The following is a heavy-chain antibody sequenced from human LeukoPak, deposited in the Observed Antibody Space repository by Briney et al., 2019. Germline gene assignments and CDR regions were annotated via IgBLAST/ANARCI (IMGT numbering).Heavy chain of an antibody. CDR2: IRYDGSNK. Sequence: PGGSLRLSCAASGFTFSSYGRHWVRQAPGKGLEWVAFIRYDGSNKYYADSVKGRFTISRDNSKNTLYLQMNSLRAEDTAVYYCAKDPLRYYYGSGSLTFDYWGQGTLVTVSS. CDR1: GFTFSSYG. D-gene: IGHD3-10*01. J-gene: IGHJ4*02. CDR3: AKDPLRYYYGSGSLTFDY. V-gene: IGHV3-30*02.